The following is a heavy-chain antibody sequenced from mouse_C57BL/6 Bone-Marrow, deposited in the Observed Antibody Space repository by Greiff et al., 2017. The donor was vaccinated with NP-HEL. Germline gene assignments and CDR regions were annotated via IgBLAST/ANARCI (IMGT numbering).Heavy chain of an antibody. V-gene: IGHV14-2*01. Sequence: EVKLLESGAELVKPGASVKLSCTASGFNIKDYYMHWVKQRTEQGLEWIGRIDPEDGETKYAPKFQGKATITADTSSNTAYLQLSSLTYEDTAVYYCAKPPYYYGSSYGWYFDVWGTGTTVTVSS. J-gene: IGHJ1*03. CDR3: AKPPYYYGSSYGWYFDV. CDR2: IDPEDGET. CDR1: GFNIKDYY. D-gene: IGHD1-1*01.